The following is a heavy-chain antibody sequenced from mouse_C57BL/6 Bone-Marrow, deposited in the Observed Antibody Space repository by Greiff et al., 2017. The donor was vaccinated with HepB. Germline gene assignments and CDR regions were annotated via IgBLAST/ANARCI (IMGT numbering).Heavy chain of an antibody. J-gene: IGHJ1*03. CDR1: GFTFSDYY. D-gene: IGHD2-1*01. CDR2: ISNGGGST. Sequence: DVMLVESGGGLVQPGGSLKLSCAASGFTFSDYYMYWVRQTPEKRLEWVAYISNGGGSTYYPDTVKGRFTISRDNAKNTLYLQMSRLKSEDTAMYYCARLRGNPTSDVWGTGTTVTVSS. CDR3: ARLRGNPTSDV. V-gene: IGHV5-12*01.